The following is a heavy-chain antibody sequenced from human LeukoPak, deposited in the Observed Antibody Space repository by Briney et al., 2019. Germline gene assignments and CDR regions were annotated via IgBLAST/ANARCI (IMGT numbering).Heavy chain of an antibody. J-gene: IGHJ4*02. V-gene: IGHV3-7*01. D-gene: IGHD3-3*01. CDR1: GFIFTNYF. CDR3: ATDRGWRTSGYYLYYFEY. Sequence: GGSLRLSCAASGFIFTNYFMSWVRQAPGKGLEWVASIKHDGSEKYYVDSVRGRFTISRDNTTNSLYLRMSSLRAEDTAVYYCATDRGWRTSGYYLYYFEYWGQGTLVTYSS. CDR2: IKHDGSEK.